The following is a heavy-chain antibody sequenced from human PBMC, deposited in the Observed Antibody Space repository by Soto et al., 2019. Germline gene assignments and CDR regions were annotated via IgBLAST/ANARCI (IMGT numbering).Heavy chain of an antibody. D-gene: IGHD3-10*01. CDR1: GFTFSGRS. CDR3: ARGWFGPDV. Sequence: EVQLVESGGGLVQPGGSLRLSCAASGFTFSGRSMHWVRQAPGKGLVWVSGIDNAGTDSSYADAVKGRFTSSRDNAKNMLFLQMSRLRVEDTAVYYCARGWFGPDVGGKGTTGTVS. J-gene: IGHJ6*03. CDR2: IDNAGTDS. V-gene: IGHV3-74*01.